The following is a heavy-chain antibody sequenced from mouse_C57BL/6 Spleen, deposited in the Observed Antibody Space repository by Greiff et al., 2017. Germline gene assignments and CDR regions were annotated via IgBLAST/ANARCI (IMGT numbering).Heavy chain of an antibody. CDR2: IYPGDGDT. D-gene: IGHD1-1*01. V-gene: IGHV1-80*01. Sequence: QVKLQQSGAELVKPGASVKISCKASGYAFSSYWMNWVQQRPGKGIAGIGQIYPGDGDTHYNGKFKGKATLTADKSSSTAYMQLSSLSSEDSAVYFCARSGLLRTMDYWGQGTSVTVSS. CDR1: GYAFSSYW. J-gene: IGHJ4*01. CDR3: ARSGLLRTMDY.